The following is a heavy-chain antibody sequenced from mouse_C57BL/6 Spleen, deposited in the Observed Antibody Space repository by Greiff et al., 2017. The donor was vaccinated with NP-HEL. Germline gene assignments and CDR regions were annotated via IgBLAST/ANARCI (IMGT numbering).Heavy chain of an antibody. D-gene: IGHD1-1*01. Sequence: QVQLQQSGAELVRPGASVKMSCKASGYTFTSYTMHWVKQRPGQGLEWIGNINPSSGYTNYNQQFKDKATLTADKSSSTAYMQLSSLTSEDSAVDYCARGGLYGNYDWDDWGKGTLVTVSA. CDR1: GYTFTSYT. V-gene: IGHV1-4*01. CDR2: INPSSGYT. CDR3: ARGGLYGNYDWDD. J-gene: IGHJ3*01.